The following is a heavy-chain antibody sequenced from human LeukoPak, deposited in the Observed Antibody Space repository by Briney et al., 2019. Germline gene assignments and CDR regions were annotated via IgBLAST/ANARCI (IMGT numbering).Heavy chain of an antibody. CDR1: GYTLTELS. D-gene: IGHD5-12*01. CDR3: ATSGHSGYDLEYNWFDP. J-gene: IGHJ5*02. CDR2: FDPEDGET. Sequence: GASVKVSCKVSGYTLTELSMHWVRQAPGKGLEWMGGFDPEDGETIYAQKFQGRVTMTEDTSTDTAYMELSSLRSEDTAVYYCATSGHSGYDLEYNWFDPWGQGTLVTVSS. V-gene: IGHV1-24*01.